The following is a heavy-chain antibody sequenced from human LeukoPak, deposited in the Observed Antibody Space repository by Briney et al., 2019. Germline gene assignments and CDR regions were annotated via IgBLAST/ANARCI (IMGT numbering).Heavy chain of an antibody. D-gene: IGHD6-19*01. V-gene: IGHV3-23*01. J-gene: IGHJ4*02. CDR2: ISGSGGST. Sequence: GGSLRLSCAVSGFPLSDAWMNWVRQAPGKGLEWVSAISGSGGSTYYADSVKGRFTISRDNSKNTLYLQMNSLRAEDTAVYYCAKLTAVAGSYFDYWGQGTLVTVSS. CDR1: GFPLSDAW. CDR3: AKLTAVAGSYFDY.